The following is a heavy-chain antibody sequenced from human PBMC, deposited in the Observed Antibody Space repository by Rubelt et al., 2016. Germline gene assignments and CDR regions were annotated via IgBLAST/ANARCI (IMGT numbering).Heavy chain of an antibody. CDR2: ITGRGTT. Sequence: EVELVDSGGDLVQPGGSLRLSCAVSGITLNIYDMSWVRQAPGKGLEWVSSITGRGTTFYADSVKGRFTISRDNSKTTLFVQMNSLRAEDTAIYYCVTGSNHVDKTRRFDRWGQGTLVTVSS. D-gene: IGHD2-2*01. CDR1: GITLNIYD. V-gene: IGHV3-23*04. J-gene: IGHJ5*02. CDR3: VTGSNHVDKTRRFDR.